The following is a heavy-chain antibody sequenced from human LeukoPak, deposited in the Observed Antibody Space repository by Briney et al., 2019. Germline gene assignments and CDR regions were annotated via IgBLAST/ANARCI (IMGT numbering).Heavy chain of an antibody. CDR1: GFTFNSYS. Sequence: GGSLRLSCAASGFTFNSYSMRWVRPAPGEGLEWVSAISGSGGSTYYADSVKGRFTISRDNSKNTLYLQMNSLRAEDTAVYYCATNPKYSSYYWGQGTLVTVSS. CDR3: ATNPKYSSYY. V-gene: IGHV3-23*01. CDR2: ISGSGGST. D-gene: IGHD6-6*01. J-gene: IGHJ4*02.